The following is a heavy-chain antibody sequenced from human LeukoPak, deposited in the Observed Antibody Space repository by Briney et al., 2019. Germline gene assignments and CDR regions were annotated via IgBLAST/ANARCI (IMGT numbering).Heavy chain of an antibody. J-gene: IGHJ3*02. CDR3: ARVQPEPRKPNYDILTGSGAFDI. D-gene: IGHD3-9*01. Sequence: SVKVSCKASGGTFSSYAISWVRQAPGRGLEWMGGIIPIFGTANYAQKFQGRVTITADESTSTAYMELSSLRSEDTAVYYCARVQPEPRKPNYDILTGSGAFDIWGQGTMVTVSS. V-gene: IGHV1-69*13. CDR2: IIPIFGTA. CDR1: GGTFSSYA.